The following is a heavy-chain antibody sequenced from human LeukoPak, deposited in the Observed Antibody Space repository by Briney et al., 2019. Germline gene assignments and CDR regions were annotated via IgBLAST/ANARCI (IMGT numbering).Heavy chain of an antibody. Sequence: ASVKVSCKASGNTFTGYYMHWVRQAPGQGLEWMGWINPNSGGTNYAQKFQGRVTMTRDTSISTAYMELSRLRSDDTAVYYCARDQVFGVALNWFDPWGQGTLVTVSS. J-gene: IGHJ5*02. V-gene: IGHV1-2*02. CDR1: GNTFTGYY. CDR2: INPNSGGT. D-gene: IGHD3-3*01. CDR3: ARDQVFGVALNWFDP.